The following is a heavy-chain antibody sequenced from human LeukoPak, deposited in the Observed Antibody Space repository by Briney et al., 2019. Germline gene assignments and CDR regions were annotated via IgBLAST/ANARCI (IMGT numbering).Heavy chain of an antibody. D-gene: IGHD3-16*01. Sequence: PGGSLRLSCAASGFTFSSYGMHWVRQAPGKGLEWVAFIRYDGSNKYYADSVKGRFTISRDNSKNTLYLQMNSLRAEDTAVYYCAKDLGELHDWFDPWGQGTLVTVSS. CDR3: AKDLGELHDWFDP. CDR2: IRYDGSNK. CDR1: GFTFSSYG. J-gene: IGHJ5*02. V-gene: IGHV3-30*02.